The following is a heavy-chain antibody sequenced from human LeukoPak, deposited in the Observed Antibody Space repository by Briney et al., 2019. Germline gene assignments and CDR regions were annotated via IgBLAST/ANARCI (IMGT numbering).Heavy chain of an antibody. CDR1: GFTFGDYA. Sequence: GGSLRSSCSAAGFTFGDYAMIWVGHAPRLDLFWLGFIRSKAYGGTTEYAASVKGRFTISRDDSKSIAYLQMNSLKTEDTAVYYCTRGDGYNKYFDYWGQGTLVTVSS. J-gene: IGHJ4*02. CDR3: TRGDGYNKYFDY. D-gene: IGHD5-24*01. V-gene: IGHV3-49*04. CDR2: IRSKAYGGTT.